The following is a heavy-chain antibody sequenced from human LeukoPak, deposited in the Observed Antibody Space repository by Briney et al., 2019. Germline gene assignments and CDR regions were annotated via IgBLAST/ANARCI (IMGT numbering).Heavy chain of an antibody. CDR3: ARGYLYWFDP. D-gene: IGHD2-2*01. V-gene: IGHV3-21*01. Sequence: GGSLRLSCAASGFTVSSNYMSWVRQAPGKGLEWVSSISSSSSYIYYADSVKGRFTISRDNAKNSLYLQMNSLRAEDTAVYYCARGYLYWFDPWGQGTLVTVSS. CDR2: ISSSSSYI. J-gene: IGHJ5*02. CDR1: GFTVSSNY.